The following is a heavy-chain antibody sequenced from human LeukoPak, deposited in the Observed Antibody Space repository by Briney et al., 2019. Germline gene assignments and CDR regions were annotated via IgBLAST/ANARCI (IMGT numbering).Heavy chain of an antibody. D-gene: IGHD6-19*01. CDR3: ARLKQWLGPSDY. CDR1: GGSIIGYY. CDR2: IYHSGST. J-gene: IGHJ4*02. Sequence: SETLSLTCTVSGGSIIGYYWNWIRQPPGKGLDWIGYIYHSGSTNYNPSLKSRVTISVDTSKTQISLKLSSVTAADTAVYYCARLKQWLGPSDYWGQGTLVTVSS. V-gene: IGHV4-59*13.